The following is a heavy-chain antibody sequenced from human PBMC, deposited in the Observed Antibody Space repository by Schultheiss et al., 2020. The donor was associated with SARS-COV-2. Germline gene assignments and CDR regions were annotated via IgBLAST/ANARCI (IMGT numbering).Heavy chain of an antibody. CDR2: IYYSGST. V-gene: IGHV4-34*01. Sequence: SQTLSLTCAVYGGSFSGYYWSWIRRPPGKGLEWIGSIYYSGSTNYNPSLKSRVTISVDTSKNQFSLKLSSVTAADTAVYYCARVGAGLVVVTAPFDYWGQGTLVTVSS. J-gene: IGHJ4*02. CDR3: ARVGAGLVVVTAPFDY. CDR1: GGSFSGYY. D-gene: IGHD2-21*02.